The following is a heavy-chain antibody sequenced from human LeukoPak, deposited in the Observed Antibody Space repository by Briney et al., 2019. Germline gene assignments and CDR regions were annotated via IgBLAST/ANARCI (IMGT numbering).Heavy chain of an antibody. CDR2: ISSSSGTI. CDR3: ARDNDWAFDY. Sequence: GGSLILSCAASGFTFSTYSMNWLRQAPGKGLEWVSYISSSSGTIFYADSVRGRFTISRDNAKNSLYLQMNSLRDEDTAVYYCARDNDWAFDYWGQGTPVTVSS. CDR1: GFTFSTYS. J-gene: IGHJ4*02. D-gene: IGHD3-9*01. V-gene: IGHV3-48*02.